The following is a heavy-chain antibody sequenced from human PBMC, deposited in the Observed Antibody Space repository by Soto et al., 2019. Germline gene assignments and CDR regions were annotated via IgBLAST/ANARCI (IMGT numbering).Heavy chain of an antibody. V-gene: IGHV1-69*06. D-gene: IGHD3-10*01. Sequence: QVQLEQSGAEVKKPGSSVKVSCKASGGTLSDHGVAWLRQAPGQGLEWMGGTIPVFNTAKYAKKFHGRVTITADKFTNIAYMDLSSLRSEDTAFYFCARGVYVSRNYYTGPSAFDIWGQGTRVIVSS. CDR3: ARGVYVSRNYYTGPSAFDI. CDR2: TIPVFNTA. J-gene: IGHJ3*02. CDR1: GGTLSDHG.